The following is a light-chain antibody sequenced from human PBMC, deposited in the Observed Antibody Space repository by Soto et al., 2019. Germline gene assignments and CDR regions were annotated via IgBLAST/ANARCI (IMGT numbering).Light chain of an antibody. V-gene: IGKV3-11*01. Sequence: ETVLTQSPATLSLSPGERATLSCRASQSVASLLAWYQQKPGQAPRLLIYDVSNRATGIPARFSGSGSGTDFTLTISSLEPEHFAVYYCQQRGQWPRTFGQGTKVEIK. J-gene: IGKJ1*01. CDR1: QSVASL. CDR2: DVS. CDR3: QQRGQWPRT.